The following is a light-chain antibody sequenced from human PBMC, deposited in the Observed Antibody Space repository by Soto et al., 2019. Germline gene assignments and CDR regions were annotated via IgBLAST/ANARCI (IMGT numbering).Light chain of an antibody. V-gene: IGLV2-23*02. CDR3: CSYAGSSTPNWV. CDR1: SSDVGSYNL. Sequence: QSALTQPASVSGSPGQSITISCTGTSSDVGSYNLVSWYQQHPGKAPKLMIYEVSKRPSGVSNRFSGSKSGNTASLTISGLQAEDEADYYCCSYAGSSTPNWVFGGGTKRTVL. CDR2: EVS. J-gene: IGLJ3*02.